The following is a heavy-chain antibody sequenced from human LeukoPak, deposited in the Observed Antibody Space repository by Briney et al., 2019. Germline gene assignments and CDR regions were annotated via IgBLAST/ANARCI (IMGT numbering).Heavy chain of an antibody. CDR2: VWYDGTKN. Sequence: GGSLRLSCAASGFTFNIYGVHWVRQAPGKGLEWVALVWYDGTKNFYADSVKGRFTISRDNFKNTLYLQMNSLRAEDTAVYYCARAALGLGTFDYWGQGTLVTVSS. V-gene: IGHV3-30*02. CDR1: GFTFNIYG. D-gene: IGHD6-19*01. CDR3: ARAALGLGTFDY. J-gene: IGHJ4*02.